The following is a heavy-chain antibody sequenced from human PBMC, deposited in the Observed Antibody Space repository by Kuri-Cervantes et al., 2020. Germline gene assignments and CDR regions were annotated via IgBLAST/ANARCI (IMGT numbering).Heavy chain of an antibody. J-gene: IGHJ3*02. CDR2: IKQDGGEK. D-gene: IGHD3-22*01. CDR3: ARVHYDSSGPLLGGAFDI. Sequence: GGSLRLSCAASGFTFSSFWMTWVRQAPGKGLEWVANIKQDGGEKYYVDSVQGRFTISRDNAKNSLYLQMNSLRAEDTAVYYCARVHYDSSGPLLGGAFDIWGQGTMVTVSS. V-gene: IGHV3-7*01. CDR1: GFTFSSFW.